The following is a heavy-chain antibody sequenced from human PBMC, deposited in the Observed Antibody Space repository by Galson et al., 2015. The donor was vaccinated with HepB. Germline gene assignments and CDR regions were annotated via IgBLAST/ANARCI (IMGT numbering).Heavy chain of an antibody. CDR2: ISAYNGNT. CDR1: GYTFTSYG. V-gene: IGHV1-18*01. D-gene: IGHD1-26*01. J-gene: IGHJ3*02. CDR3: ARVLSEWELPRAGGAFDI. Sequence: SVKVSCKASGYTFTSYGISWVRQAPGQGLEWMGWISAYNGNTNYAQKLQGRVTMTTDTSTSTAYMELRSLRSDDTAVYYCARVLSEWELPRAGGAFDIWGQGTMGTVTS.